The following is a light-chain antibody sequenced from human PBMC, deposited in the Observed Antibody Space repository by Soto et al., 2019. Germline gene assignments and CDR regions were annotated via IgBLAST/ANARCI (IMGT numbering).Light chain of an antibody. Sequence: DIQLTQSPSFLSASVGDRVTITCRASQGISSYLAWYQQKPGKAPKLLIYAASTLQSGVPSRFSGSGSGTEFTLPISSLQPEDFATYYCQQLNTYPRTFGHGTKLEIK. V-gene: IGKV1-9*01. CDR2: AAS. CDR3: QQLNTYPRT. J-gene: IGKJ2*01. CDR1: QGISSY.